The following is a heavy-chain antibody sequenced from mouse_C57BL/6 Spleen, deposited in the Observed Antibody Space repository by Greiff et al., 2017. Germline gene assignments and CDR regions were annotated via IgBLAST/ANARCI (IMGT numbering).Heavy chain of an antibody. J-gene: IGHJ3*01. CDR2: IRSKSNNYAT. D-gene: IGHD4-1*01. Sequence: EVKLVESGGGLVQPKGSLKLSCAASGFSFNTYAMNWVRQAPGKGLEWVARIRSKSNNYATYYADSVKDRFTISRDDSESMLYLQMNNLKTEDTAMYYCVRHGETGQAWFAYWGQGTLVTVSA. V-gene: IGHV10-1*01. CDR1: GFSFNTYA. CDR3: VRHGETGQAWFAY.